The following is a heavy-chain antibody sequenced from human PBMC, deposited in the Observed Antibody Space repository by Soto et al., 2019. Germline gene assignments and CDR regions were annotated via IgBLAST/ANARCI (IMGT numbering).Heavy chain of an antibody. Sequence: GGSLRLSCAASGFTFDDYAMHWVRQAPGKGLEWVSGISWNSGSIGYADSVKGRFTISRDNAKNSLYLQMNSLRAEDTALYYCAKDTRRYFDWDSAFDIWGQGTMVTVSS. J-gene: IGHJ3*02. D-gene: IGHD3-9*01. V-gene: IGHV3-9*01. CDR2: ISWNSGSI. CDR1: GFTFDDYA. CDR3: AKDTRRYFDWDSAFDI.